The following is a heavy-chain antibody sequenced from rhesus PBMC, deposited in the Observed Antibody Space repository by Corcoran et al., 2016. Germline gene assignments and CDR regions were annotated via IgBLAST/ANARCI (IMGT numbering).Heavy chain of an antibody. Sequence: QVQLQESGPGLVKPSETLSLTCAVSGGSISSVYYYWSWIRHPPGKGLEWLWYITYSGSTSYNPSLKSRVTISRDTSKNQFSLKLSSVTAADTAVYYCASWYSSGWYAFDFWGQGLRVTVSS. CDR3: ASWYSSGWYAFDF. D-gene: IGHD6-31*01. J-gene: IGHJ3*01. CDR1: GGSISSVYYY. CDR2: ITYSGST. V-gene: IGHV4-122*02.